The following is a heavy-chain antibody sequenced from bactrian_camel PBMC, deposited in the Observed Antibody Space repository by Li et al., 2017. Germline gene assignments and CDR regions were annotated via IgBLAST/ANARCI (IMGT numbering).Heavy chain of an antibody. CDR1: GYAHGTTYC. D-gene: IGHD3*01. Sequence: QLVESGGGSVQAGGSLRLSCAVSGYAHGTTYCMGWFRQGPGNEREGVATIHTGGGSTYYTDSVKGRFTISQGNAKNMLYLQMNTLEPEDTAVYYCAAQMYYWGESFSLCPVSFGHWGQGTQVTVS. CDR3: AAQMYYWGESFSLCPVSFGH. CDR2: IHTGGGST. V-gene: IGHV3S28*01. J-gene: IGHJ4*01.